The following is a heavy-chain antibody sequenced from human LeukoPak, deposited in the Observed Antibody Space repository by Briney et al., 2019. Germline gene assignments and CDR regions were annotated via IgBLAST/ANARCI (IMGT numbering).Heavy chain of an antibody. V-gene: IGHV4-59*01. Sequence: PSETLSLTCTVSGGSIISYYWSWIRQPPGRGLEWIGSIYYSGSTNYNPSLKSRVTISVDTSKNQFSLKLHSVTPADTAVYYCARDLVAGGFDYWGQGTLVTVPS. CDR1: GGSIISYY. CDR2: IYYSGST. D-gene: IGHD3-10*01. CDR3: ARDLVAGGFDY. J-gene: IGHJ4*02.